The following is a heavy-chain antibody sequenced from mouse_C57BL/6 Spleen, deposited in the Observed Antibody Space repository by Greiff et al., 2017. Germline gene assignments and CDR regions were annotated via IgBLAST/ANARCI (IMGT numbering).Heavy chain of an antibody. CDR3: ASLSTVAYYAMDD. CDR2: IYPGSGST. J-gene: IGHJ4*01. V-gene: IGHV1-55*01. CDR1: GYTFTSYW. D-gene: IGHD1-1*01. Sequence: QVQLQQPGAELVKPGASVKLSCKASGYTFTSYWITWVKQRPGQGLEWIGDIYPGSGSTNYNEKFKSKATLTVDTSSSTAYMQLSSLTSEDSAVYYGASLSTVAYYAMDDWGQGTSVTVSS.